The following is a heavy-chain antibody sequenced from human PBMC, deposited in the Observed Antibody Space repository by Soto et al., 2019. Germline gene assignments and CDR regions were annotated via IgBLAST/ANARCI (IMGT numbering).Heavy chain of an antibody. D-gene: IGHD3-22*01. CDR2: IWYDGSNK. V-gene: IGHV3-33*01. Sequence: GGSLRLSCAASGFTFSSYGMHWVRQAPGKGLEWVAVIWYDGSNKYYADSVKGRFTISRANSKNTLYLQMNSLRAEDTAEYYCARCLYDSSCCYFDDWGQGTLVTVSS. CDR1: GFTFSSYG. J-gene: IGHJ4*02. CDR3: ARCLYDSSCCYFDD.